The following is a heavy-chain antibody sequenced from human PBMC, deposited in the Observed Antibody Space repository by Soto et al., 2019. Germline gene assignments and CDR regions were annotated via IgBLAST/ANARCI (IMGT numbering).Heavy chain of an antibody. Sequence: GGSLRLSCAASGFTFSSYAMSWVRQAPGKGLEWVSAISGSGGSTYYADSVKGRFTISRDNSKNTLYLQMNSLRAEDTAVYYCAKDPRRRTYYYGSGSYQIDYWGQGTLVTVSS. CDR3: AKDPRRRTYYYGSGSYQIDY. J-gene: IGHJ4*02. CDR1: GFTFSSYA. V-gene: IGHV3-23*01. D-gene: IGHD3-10*01. CDR2: ISGSGGST.